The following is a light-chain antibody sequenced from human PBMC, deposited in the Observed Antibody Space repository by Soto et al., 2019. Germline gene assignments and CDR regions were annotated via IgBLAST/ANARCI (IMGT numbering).Light chain of an antibody. V-gene: IGKV1-5*01. Sequence: DIQMTQSPSTLSASVGDGVTITCRASQTISGWLAWYQQRPGKAPKLLISDASSLRSGVPSRFSGNGSGTEFTLTISSLQPDDFGSYYCQQYKSYPWTFGHGTKVEV. CDR1: QTISGW. J-gene: IGKJ1*01. CDR2: DAS. CDR3: QQYKSYPWT.